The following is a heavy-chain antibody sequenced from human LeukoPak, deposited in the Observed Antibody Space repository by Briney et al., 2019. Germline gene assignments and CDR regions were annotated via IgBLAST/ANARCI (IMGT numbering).Heavy chain of an antibody. CDR1: GYTFTGYY. CDR2: INPNSGGT. V-gene: IGHV1-2*02. Sequence: ASVKASCKASGYTFTGYYMHWVRQAPGQGLEWMGWINPNSGGTKYAQKFQGRVTMTRDTSISTAYMELSRLRSDDTAVYYCARNNGQQLAFDPWGQGTLVTVSS. J-gene: IGHJ5*02. D-gene: IGHD6-13*01. CDR3: ARNNGQQLAFDP.